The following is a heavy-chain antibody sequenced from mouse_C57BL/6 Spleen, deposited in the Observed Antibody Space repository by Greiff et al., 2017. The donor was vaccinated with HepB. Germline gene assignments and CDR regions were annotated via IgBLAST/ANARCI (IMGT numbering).Heavy chain of an antibody. CDR1: GYTFTSYG. D-gene: IGHD1-1*01. CDR2: IYPRSGNT. J-gene: IGHJ2*01. V-gene: IGHV1-81*01. CDR3: ARYGSSYYFDY. Sequence: LQESGAELARPGASVKLSCKASGYTFTSYGISWVKQRTGQGLEWIGEIYPRSGNTYYNEKFKGKATLTADKSSSTAYMELRSLTSEDSAVYFCARYGSSYYFDYWGQGTTLTVSS.